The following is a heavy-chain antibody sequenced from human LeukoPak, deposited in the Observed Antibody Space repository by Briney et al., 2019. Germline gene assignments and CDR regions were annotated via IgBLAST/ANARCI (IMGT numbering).Heavy chain of an antibody. CDR2: ISGSGGST. V-gene: IGHV3-23*01. D-gene: IGHD7-27*01. J-gene: IGHJ4*02. CDR1: GFTFSSYA. Sequence: GGSLRLSCAASGFTFSSYAMSWVRQAPGKGLEWVSAISGSGGSTYYADSVKGRFTISRDDSKNTLSLQMNSLRVEDTAVYYCARDLAWGAFDYWGQGTLVTVSS. CDR3: ARDLAWGAFDY.